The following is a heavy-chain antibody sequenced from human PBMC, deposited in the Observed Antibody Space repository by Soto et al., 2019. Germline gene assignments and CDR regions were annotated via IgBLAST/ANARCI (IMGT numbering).Heavy chain of an antibody. J-gene: IGHJ6*03. Sequence: SETLSLTCTVSGGSISSYYWSWIRQPPGKGLEWIGYIYYSGSTNYNPSLKSRVTISVDTSKNQFSLKLSSVTAADTAVYYCARVAAYYDILTGYYPTYYYYYMDVWGKGTTGTVSS. CDR3: ARVAAYYDILTGYYPTYYYYYMDV. CDR2: IYYSGST. V-gene: IGHV4-59*01. CDR1: GGSISSYY. D-gene: IGHD3-9*01.